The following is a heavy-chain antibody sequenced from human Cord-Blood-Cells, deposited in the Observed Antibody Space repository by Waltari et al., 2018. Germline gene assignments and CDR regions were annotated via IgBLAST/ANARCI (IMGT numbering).Heavy chain of an antibody. CDR3: AIPLRPMVQGDIAFDI. CDR2: IIPILGTA. Sequence: QVQLVQSGAEVKKPGSSVKVSCKASGGTFSSYAISWVRQDPGQGLEWMGGIIPILGTARDAQKFQGRVTITADKSTSTAYMELSSLRSEDTAMYYCAIPLRPMVQGDIAFDIWGQGTMVTVSS. D-gene: IGHD3-10*01. V-gene: IGHV1-69*06. J-gene: IGHJ3*02. CDR1: GGTFSSYA.